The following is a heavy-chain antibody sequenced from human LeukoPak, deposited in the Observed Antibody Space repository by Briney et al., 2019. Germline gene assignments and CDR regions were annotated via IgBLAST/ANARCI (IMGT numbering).Heavy chain of an antibody. V-gene: IGHV3-21*04. J-gene: IGHJ4*02. D-gene: IGHD3-22*01. CDR3: AKDMSNNYYDSSLFDY. CDR2: ISSYGTYI. Sequence: GGSLRLSCAASGFTFKSYSMNWVRQAPGKGLEWVSTISSYGTYIYYANSVKGRFTISRDNAKNSLYLQMNSLRAEDTALYYCAKDMSNNYYDSSLFDYWGQGTLVTVSS. CDR1: GFTFKSYS.